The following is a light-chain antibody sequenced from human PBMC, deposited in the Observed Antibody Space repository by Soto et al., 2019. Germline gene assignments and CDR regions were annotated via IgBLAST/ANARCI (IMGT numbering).Light chain of an antibody. CDR3: QQYYSYPRT. J-gene: IGKJ1*01. CDR1: QGISCY. CDR2: AAS. Sequence: AIRMTQSPSSFSASTGDRVTITCRASQGISCYLAWYQQKPGKAPKLLIYAASTLQSGVPSRFSGSGSGTDFTLTISCLQSEDFATDYCQQYYSYPRTFGQGTKVEIK. V-gene: IGKV1-8*01.